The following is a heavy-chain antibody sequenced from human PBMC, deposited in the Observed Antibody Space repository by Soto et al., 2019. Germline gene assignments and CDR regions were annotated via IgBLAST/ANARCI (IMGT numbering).Heavy chain of an antibody. CDR2: ISAYNGNT. CDR1: GYSFTSYG. Sequence: VXVSCKASGYSFTSYGISWVRQAPGQGHERMGWISAYNGNTNYAQKLQGRVTMTTDTSTSTAYMELRSLRSDDTAVYYCARVGILRFLEWADYYYYMDVWGKGTTVTVSS. D-gene: IGHD3-3*01. CDR3: ARVGILRFLEWADYYYYMDV. V-gene: IGHV1-18*01. J-gene: IGHJ6*03.